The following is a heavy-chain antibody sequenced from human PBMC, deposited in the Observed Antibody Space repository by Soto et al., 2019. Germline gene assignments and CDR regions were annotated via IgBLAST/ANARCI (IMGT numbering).Heavy chain of an antibody. CDR2: INAGGST. V-gene: IGHV3-23*04. CDR3: TKDLKVTTWGYFDS. D-gene: IGHD4-17*01. J-gene: IGHJ4*02. CDR1: GFTFSSYA. Sequence: VQLVESGGGVVQPGRSLRLSCAASGFTFSSYAMSWVRQAPGKGLEWVSAINAGGSTYYTDSVKGRYTISRDNSENTVYLQMNSLRAEDTAIYYCTKDLKVTTWGYFDSWGQGTLVTVSS.